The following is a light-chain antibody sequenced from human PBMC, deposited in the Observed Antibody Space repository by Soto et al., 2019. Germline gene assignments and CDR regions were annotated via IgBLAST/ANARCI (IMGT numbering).Light chain of an antibody. CDR2: DVT. Sequence: QSALTQPASVSGSPGQSITISCTGTSSDVGGYNYVSWYQHHPGKAPKLIIYDVTNRPSGVSNPFSGSKSGNTASLTISGLQPEDEADYYRSSYTTSNTRQIVFGTGTKLTVL. CDR1: SSDVGGYNY. V-gene: IGLV2-14*03. J-gene: IGLJ1*01. CDR3: SSYTTSNTRQIV.